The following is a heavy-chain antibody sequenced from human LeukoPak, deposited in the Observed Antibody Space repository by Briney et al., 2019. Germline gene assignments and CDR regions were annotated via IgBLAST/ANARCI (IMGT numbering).Heavy chain of an antibody. J-gene: IGHJ3*02. CDR3: ARDRRGYCSGGSCFDDAFDI. Sequence: ASVKVSCKASGYTFTSYGISWVRQAPGQGLEWMGWISAYNGNTNYAQKLQGRVTMTTDTSTSTAYMELSSLRSEDTAVYYCARDRRGYCSGGSCFDDAFDIWGQGTMVTVSS. V-gene: IGHV1-18*01. D-gene: IGHD2-15*01. CDR1: GYTFTSYG. CDR2: ISAYNGNT.